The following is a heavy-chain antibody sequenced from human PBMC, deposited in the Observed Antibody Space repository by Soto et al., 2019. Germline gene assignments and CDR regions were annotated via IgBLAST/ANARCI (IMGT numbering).Heavy chain of an antibody. J-gene: IGHJ6*02. V-gene: IGHV3-33*01. D-gene: IGHD6-25*01. Sequence: QVQLVESGGGVAQPGRSLRLSCTVSGFTFSGHAMHWVRQAPGKGLEWVTQIWYDGSNKYYAESVKGRFTISRDNSKNTLYLQMNRLRVEDTAVYYCARDGQRLAPYALDVWGQGTSVTVSS. CDR2: IWYDGSNK. CDR1: GFTFSGHA. CDR3: ARDGQRLAPYALDV.